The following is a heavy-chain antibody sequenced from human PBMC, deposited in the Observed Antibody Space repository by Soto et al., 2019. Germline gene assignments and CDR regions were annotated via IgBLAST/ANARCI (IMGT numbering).Heavy chain of an antibody. V-gene: IGHV3-23*01. CDR1: GFTFSSYA. CDR3: AKGGPRDGYKVFDH. Sequence: PGGSLRLSCAASGFTFSSYAMSWVRQAPGRGLEWVSSISDSATNTYFADSVKGRFTMSRDNSKDTLYLQMNSLRPEDTAVYYCAKGGPRDGYKVFDHWGPGTLVTVSS. J-gene: IGHJ4*02. CDR2: ISDSATNT. D-gene: IGHD5-12*01.